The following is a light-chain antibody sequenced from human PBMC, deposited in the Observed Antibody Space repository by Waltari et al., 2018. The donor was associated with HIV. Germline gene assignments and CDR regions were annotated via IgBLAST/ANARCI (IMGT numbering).Light chain of an antibody. J-gene: IGLJ3*02. CDR1: NIGSKS. CDR2: DDS. CDR3: QVWDTGGDHPEWV. Sequence: SYVLTQPPSVSVAPGQTARVTCGGNNIGSKSVHWYQVKPVQAPVLVVYDDSDRLSGIPERFSGSNSGNTATLTISRVEAGDEADYYCQVWDTGGDHPEWVFGGGTKLTVL. V-gene: IGLV3-21*02.